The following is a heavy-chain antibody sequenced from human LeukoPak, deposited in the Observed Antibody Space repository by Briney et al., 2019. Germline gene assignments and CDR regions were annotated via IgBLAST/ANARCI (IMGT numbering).Heavy chain of an antibody. J-gene: IGHJ4*02. CDR3: ARGSTGDKSNN. V-gene: IGHV4-31*03. Sequence: SETLSLTCTVSGGSITSGGYYWSWIRQLPGKGLEWIGYIYYSGTTSYNPSLKSRLTISLDTSENQFSLKLSSVTAADTAVYYCARGSTGDKSNNWGQGTLATVSS. CDR1: GGSITSGGYY. CDR2: IYYSGTT. D-gene: IGHD7-27*01.